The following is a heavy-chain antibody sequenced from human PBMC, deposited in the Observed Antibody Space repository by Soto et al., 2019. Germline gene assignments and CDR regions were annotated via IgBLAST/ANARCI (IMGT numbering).Heavy chain of an antibody. CDR2: IIPIFGTA. CDR1: GGTFSSYA. Sequence: QVQLVQSGAEVKKPGSSVKVSCKASGGTFSSYAISWVRQAPGQGLEWMGGIIPIFGTANYAQKFQGRVTITADESTSTAYMELSSLRSEDTAVYYRARDRELRLLDYYYYYGMDVWGQGTTVTVSS. CDR3: ARDRELRLLDYYYYYGMDV. V-gene: IGHV1-69*12. D-gene: IGHD1-7*01. J-gene: IGHJ6*02.